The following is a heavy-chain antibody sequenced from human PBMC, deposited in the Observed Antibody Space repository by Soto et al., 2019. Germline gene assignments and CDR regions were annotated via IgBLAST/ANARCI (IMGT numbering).Heavy chain of an antibody. Sequence: TLSLTCTVSGGSISSYYWSWIRQHPEKGLEWIGYIYYSGTTYYNPSLESRVTISLDTSNNQFSLKLSSVTAADTALYYCARDEGGHGTFDYWGQGTQVTVPQ. CDR1: GGSISSYY. J-gene: IGHJ4*02. D-gene: IGHD1-1*01. CDR3: ARDEGGHGTFDY. V-gene: IGHV4-31*03. CDR2: IYYSGTT.